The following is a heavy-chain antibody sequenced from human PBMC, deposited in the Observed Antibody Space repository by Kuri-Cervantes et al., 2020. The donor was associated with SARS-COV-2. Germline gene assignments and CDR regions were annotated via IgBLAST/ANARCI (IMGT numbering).Heavy chain of an antibody. CDR3: ARDRDYYDSVGY. V-gene: IGHV1-18*04. D-gene: IGHD3-22*01. Sequence: ASVKVSCKASGYTFNNYGISWVRQAPGQGLEWMGWISANNGNTNYAQKLQGRVTMTTDTSTSTAYMELKSLRSDDTAVYYCARDRDYYDSVGYWGQGTLVTVSS. CDR2: ISANNGNT. CDR1: GYTFNNYG. J-gene: IGHJ4*02.